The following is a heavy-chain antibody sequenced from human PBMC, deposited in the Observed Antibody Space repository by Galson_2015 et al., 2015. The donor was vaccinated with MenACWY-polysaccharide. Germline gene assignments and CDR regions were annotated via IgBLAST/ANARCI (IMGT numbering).Heavy chain of an antibody. J-gene: IGHJ4*02. D-gene: IGHD2-2*01. CDR3: ARGQPAAIMYYFDY. CDR2: MNPNSGNT. V-gene: IGHV1-8*01. CDR1: GYTFTSYD. Sequence: SVKVSCKASGYTFTSYDINWVRQATGQGLEWMGWMNPNSGNTGYAQKFQGRVTMTRNTSISTAYMELSSLRSEDTAVYYCARGQPAAIMYYFDYWGQGTLVTVSS.